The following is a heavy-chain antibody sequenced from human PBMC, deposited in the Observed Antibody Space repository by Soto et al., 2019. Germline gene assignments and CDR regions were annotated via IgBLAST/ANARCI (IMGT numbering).Heavy chain of an antibody. J-gene: IGHJ5*02. Sequence: PGGSLRLSCSASGFIFNRYSMHWIRQAPGKGLEYVSGISHNGENTHYTDSVKGRFTISRDNSKSTVDVQMRSLRPDDTAMYYCVKGSMTTVILYNWFDPWGQGTLVTVSS. CDR1: GFIFNRYS. D-gene: IGHD4-4*01. V-gene: IGHV3-64*05. CDR2: ISHNGENT. CDR3: VKGSMTTVILYNWFDP.